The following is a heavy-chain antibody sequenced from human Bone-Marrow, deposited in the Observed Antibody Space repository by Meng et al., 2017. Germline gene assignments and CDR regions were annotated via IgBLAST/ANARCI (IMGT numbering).Heavy chain of an antibody. CDR3: VRSHSGFLDY. CDR2: TYYRSKWSN. J-gene: IGHJ4*02. CDR1: GDSVSCNSAA. V-gene: IGHV6-1*01. D-gene: IGHD3-10*01. Sequence: QVVLQPSGPGLVKPSQTLPLTCSISGDSVSCNSAAWNWIRQSPSRGLEWLGRTYYRSKWSNDYALSVRGRITVNPDTSKNQFSLQLNSVTPEDTAVYYCVRSHSGFLDYWDQGTLVTVSS.